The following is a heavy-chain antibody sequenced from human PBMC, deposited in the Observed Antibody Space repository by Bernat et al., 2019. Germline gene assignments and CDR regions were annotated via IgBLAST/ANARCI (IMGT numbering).Heavy chain of an antibody. Sequence: VQLLESGGGLVQPGGSLRLSCAASGFTFSSYGMHWVRQAPGKGLEWVAVISYDGSNKYYADSVKGRFTISRDNSKNTLYLQMNSLRAEDTAVYYCAKDAAHYGDYGMDVWDQGTTVTVSS. CDR3: AKDAAHYGDYGMDV. CDR1: GFTFSSYG. CDR2: ISYDGSNK. V-gene: IGHV3-30*18. J-gene: IGHJ6*02. D-gene: IGHD4-17*01.